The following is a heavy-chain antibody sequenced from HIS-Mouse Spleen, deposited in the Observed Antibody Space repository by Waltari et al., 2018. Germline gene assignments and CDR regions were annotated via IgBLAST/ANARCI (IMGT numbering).Heavy chain of an antibody. CDR2: ISISSSTI. D-gene: IGHD1-26*01. Sequence: EVQLVESGGGLVQPWGSLRLSCAASGFTFSSYSMNWVRQAPGKGLEWVSYISISSSTIYYADSVKGRFTISRDNAKNSLYLQMNSLRAEDTAVYYCARGASGSYYLVSVSDYWGQGTLVTVSS. J-gene: IGHJ4*02. CDR3: ARGASGSYYLVSVSDY. CDR1: GFTFSSYS. V-gene: IGHV3-48*01.